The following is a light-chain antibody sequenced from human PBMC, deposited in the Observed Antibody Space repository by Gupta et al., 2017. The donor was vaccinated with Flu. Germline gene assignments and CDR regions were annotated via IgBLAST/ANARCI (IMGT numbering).Light chain of an antibody. CDR3: QVWDSSTYV. J-gene: IGLJ1*01. CDR2: RDS. V-gene: IGLV3-9*01. CDR1: NIGSKN. Sequence: ALGQTARITCGGNNIGSKNVHWYQQKPGQAPVLVIYRDSNRPSGIPERFSGSNSGNTATLTISGAQAGDEDDYYCQVWDSSTYVFGTGTKVTVL.